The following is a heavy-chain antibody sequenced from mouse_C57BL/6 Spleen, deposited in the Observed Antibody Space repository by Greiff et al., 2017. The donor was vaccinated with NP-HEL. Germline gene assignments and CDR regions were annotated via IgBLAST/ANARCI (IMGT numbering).Heavy chain of an antibody. CDR2: IYPGDGDT. CDR1: GYAFSSSW. V-gene: IGHV1-82*01. Sequence: QVQLQQSGPELVKPGASVKISCKASGYAFSSSWMNWVKQRPGKGLEWIGRIYPGDGDTNYNGKFKGKATLTADKSSSTAYMQLSSLTSEDSAVYFCARGNYYGSSSFAYWGQGTLVTVSA. CDR3: ARGNYYGSSSFAY. D-gene: IGHD1-1*01. J-gene: IGHJ3*01.